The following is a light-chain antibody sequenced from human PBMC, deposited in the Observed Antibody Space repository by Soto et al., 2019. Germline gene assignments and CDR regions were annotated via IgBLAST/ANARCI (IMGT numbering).Light chain of an antibody. Sequence: ALQMTPSPSCLSASAGDRGTISCRASQGIGNALGWYQQKPGKAPKFLIYDGSTMESGVPARFSGSGSGTEFTLTISSLQPDDFGTYFCQQYDSYPWTFGQGTTVDIK. J-gene: IGKJ1*01. CDR2: DGS. V-gene: IGKV1-13*02. CDR1: QGIGNA. CDR3: QQYDSYPWT.